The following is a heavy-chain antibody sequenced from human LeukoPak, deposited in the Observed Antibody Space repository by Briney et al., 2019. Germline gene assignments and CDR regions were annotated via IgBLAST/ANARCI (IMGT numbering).Heavy chain of an antibody. J-gene: IGHJ4*02. CDR3: ARSGIAVAGLIHY. V-gene: IGHV4-39*07. CDR1: GGSISSSSYY. Sequence: PSETLSLTCTVSGGSISSSSYYWGWIRQPPGKGLEWIGSIYYSGSTYYNPSLKSRVTISVDTSKNQFSLKLSSVTAADTAVYYCARSGIAVAGLIHYWGQGTLVTVSS. CDR2: IYYSGST. D-gene: IGHD6-19*01.